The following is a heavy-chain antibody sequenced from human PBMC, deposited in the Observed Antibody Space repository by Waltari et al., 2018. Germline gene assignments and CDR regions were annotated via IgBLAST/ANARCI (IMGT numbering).Heavy chain of an antibody. D-gene: IGHD5-12*01. CDR1: GGSFSGYY. CDR2: INHSGST. J-gene: IGHJ4*02. CDR3: ARGKYGGYANFDY. V-gene: IGHV4-34*01. Sequence: QVQLQQWGAGLLKPSETLSLTCAVYGGSFSGYYLSWIRQPPGKGLEWIGEINHSGSTNYNPSLKSRVTISVDTSKNQFSLKLSSVAAADTAVYYCARGKYGGYANFDYWGQGTLVTVSS.